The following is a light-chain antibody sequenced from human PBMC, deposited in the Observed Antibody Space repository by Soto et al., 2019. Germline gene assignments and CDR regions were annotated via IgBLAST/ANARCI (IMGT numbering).Light chain of an antibody. Sequence: QSVLTQPASVSGSPGQSITISCTGTSSDIGHYGYVSWYQQHPVKARKLMIYHVTYRPSVVSNRYSGSKSGNSGSLTVFGLPADDEANYYCSSFKGSYTPHVFGTGTKVSVL. CDR3: SSFKGSYTPHV. V-gene: IGLV2-14*03. CDR2: HVT. CDR1: SSDIGHYGY. J-gene: IGLJ1*01.